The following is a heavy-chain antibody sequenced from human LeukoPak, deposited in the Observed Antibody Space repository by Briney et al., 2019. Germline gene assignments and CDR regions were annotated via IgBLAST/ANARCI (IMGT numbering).Heavy chain of an antibody. J-gene: IGHJ5*02. D-gene: IGHD6-19*01. Sequence: PGGSLRLSCAASGFTFSNYWMHWVRQAPGKGLVWVSRINDDGSSTNYADSVKGRFTISRDNAKNTLYLLMNSLTPEDTAEYFCARGGWSGNWFDPWGQGTPVTVSS. V-gene: IGHV3-74*01. CDR2: INDDGSST. CDR1: GFTFSNYW. CDR3: ARGGWSGNWFDP.